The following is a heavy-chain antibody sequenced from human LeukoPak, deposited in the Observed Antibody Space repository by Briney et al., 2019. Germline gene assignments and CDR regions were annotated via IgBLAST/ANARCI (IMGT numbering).Heavy chain of an antibody. D-gene: IGHD6-13*01. CDR1: GGSISSYY. CDR3: ARGRAAAGTAEYFQH. CDR2: IYHSGST. Sequence: SETLSLTCTVSGGSISSYYWSWIRQPPGKGLEWIGYIYHSGSTYYNPSLKSRVTISVDRSKNQFSLKLSSVTAADTAVYYCARGRAAAGTAEYFQHWGQGTLVTVSS. J-gene: IGHJ1*01. V-gene: IGHV4-59*12.